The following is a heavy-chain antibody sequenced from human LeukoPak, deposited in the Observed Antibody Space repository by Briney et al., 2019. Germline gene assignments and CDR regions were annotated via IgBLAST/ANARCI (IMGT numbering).Heavy chain of an antibody. J-gene: IGHJ4*02. CDR1: GFTFSSYA. CDR2: ISGSGGST. CDR3: AKAPGSERGPC. Sequence: LPGGSLRLSCAASGFTFSSYAMSWVRQAPGKGLEWVSAISGSGGSTYYADSVKGRFTISRDNSKNTLYLQMNSLRAEDTAVYYRAKAPGSERGPCWGQGTLVTVSS. D-gene: IGHD3-10*01. V-gene: IGHV3-23*01.